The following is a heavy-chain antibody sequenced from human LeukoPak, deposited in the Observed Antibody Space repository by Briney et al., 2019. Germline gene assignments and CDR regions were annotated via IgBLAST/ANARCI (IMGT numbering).Heavy chain of an antibody. Sequence: SVNVSCKASGFTFTSSAMQWVRQARGQRLEWTGWIVVGSGNTNYAQKFQERVTITRDMSTSTAYMELSSLRSEDTAVYYCAAGNWNDHYYYYGMDVWGQGTTVTVSS. D-gene: IGHD1-20*01. V-gene: IGHV1-58*02. CDR2: IVVGSGNT. CDR1: GFTFTSSA. J-gene: IGHJ6*02. CDR3: AAGNWNDHYYYYGMDV.